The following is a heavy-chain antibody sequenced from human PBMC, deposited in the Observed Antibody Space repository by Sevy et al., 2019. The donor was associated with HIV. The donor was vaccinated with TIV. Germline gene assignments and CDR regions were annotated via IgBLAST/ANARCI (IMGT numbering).Heavy chain of an antibody. CDR1: GFTFSSYS. V-gene: IGHV3-21*01. CDR2: ISSSSSYI. D-gene: IGHD3-22*01. J-gene: IGHJ3*02. CDR3: ARDLGGYYDSSGYAHAFDI. Sequence: GGSLRLSCAASGFTFSSYSMNWVRQAPGKGLEWVSSISSSSSYIYYADSVKGRFTISRDNAKNTLYLQMNSLRAEDTAVYYCARDLGGYYDSSGYAHAFDIWGQGTMVTVSS.